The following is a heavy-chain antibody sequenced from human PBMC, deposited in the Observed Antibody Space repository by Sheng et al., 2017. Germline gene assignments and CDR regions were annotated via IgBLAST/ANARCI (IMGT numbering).Heavy chain of an antibody. CDR2: INHSGST. J-gene: IGHJ4*02. V-gene: IGHV4-34*01. Sequence: QVQLQQWGAGLLKPSETLSLTCAVYGGSFSGYYWSWIRQPPGKGLEWIGEINHSGSTNYNPSLKSRVTISVDTSKNQFSLKLSSVTAADTAVYYCARELTSRDGYNLGLEFDYWGQGTLVTVSS. CDR3: ARELTSRDGYNLGLEFDY. D-gene: IGHD5-12*01. CDR1: GGSFSGYY.